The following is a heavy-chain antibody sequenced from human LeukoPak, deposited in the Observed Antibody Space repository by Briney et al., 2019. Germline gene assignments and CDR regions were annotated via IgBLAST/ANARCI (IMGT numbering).Heavy chain of an antibody. CDR3: AKRGVVIRVILVGFHKEAYYFYS. Sequence: PGGSLRLSCVASGFTFSNAWMSWVRQAPGKGLEWVAGISGSGGSTNYADSVKGRFTISRDNPKNTLYLQMNSLRAEDTAVYFCAKRGVVIRVILVGFHKEAYYFYSWGQGALVTLSS. V-gene: IGHV3-23*01. CDR1: GFTFSNAW. CDR2: ISGSGGST. J-gene: IGHJ4*02. D-gene: IGHD3-22*01.